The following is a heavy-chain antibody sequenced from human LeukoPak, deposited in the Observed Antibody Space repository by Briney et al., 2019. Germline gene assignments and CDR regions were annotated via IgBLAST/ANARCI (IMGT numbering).Heavy chain of an antibody. CDR3: AKEGLSSRSGY. D-gene: IGHD6-13*01. J-gene: IGHJ4*02. CDR2: ISSVGRTI. V-gene: IGHV3-48*01. CDR1: GFTFSSYW. Sequence: GGSLRLSCAASGFTFSSYWMSWVRQAPGKGLEWVSYISSVGRTIYYADSVKGRFTISRDNSKNTLYLQMNSLRAEDTAVYYCAKEGLSSRSGYWGQGTLVTVSS.